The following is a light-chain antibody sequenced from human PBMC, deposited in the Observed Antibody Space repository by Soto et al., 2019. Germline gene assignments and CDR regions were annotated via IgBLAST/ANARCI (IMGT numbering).Light chain of an antibody. CDR1: SSDVGAYNY. J-gene: IGLJ1*01. CDR3: SSLTTSFTYA. CDR2: EVS. V-gene: IGLV2-14*01. Sequence: QSVLTQPASVSGSPGQSVAISCTGTSSDVGAYNYISWYQQHPGKAPKLLLSEVSNRPSGVSDRFSGSKSGNTASLTISGLQAEDEADYYCSSLTTSFTYAFGTRTKVTVL.